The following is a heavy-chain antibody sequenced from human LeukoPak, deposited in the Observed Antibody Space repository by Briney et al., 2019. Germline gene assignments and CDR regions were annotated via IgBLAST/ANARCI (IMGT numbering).Heavy chain of an antibody. CDR2: IWYDGSNK. V-gene: IGHV3-33*06. Sequence: GRSLRLSCAASGFTFSSYGMHWVRQAPGKGLEWVAVIWYDGSNKYYADSVKGRFTISRDNSKNTLYLKMNSLRDEDTAVYYCAKDGYYDILTGYNYYYYYMDVWGKGTTVTVSS. D-gene: IGHD3-9*01. J-gene: IGHJ6*03. CDR1: GFTFSSYG. CDR3: AKDGYYDILTGYNYYYYYMDV.